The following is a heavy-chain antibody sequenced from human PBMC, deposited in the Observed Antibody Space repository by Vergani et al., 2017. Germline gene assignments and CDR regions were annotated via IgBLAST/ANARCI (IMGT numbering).Heavy chain of an antibody. V-gene: IGHV1-2*02. CDR1: GDTFTGYY. D-gene: IGHD2-21*02. J-gene: IGHJ6*02. CDR2: INPNSGGT. CDR3: ARDTAYCGGDCYAYYYYYGMDV. Sequence: QVQLVQSGAEVKKPGASVKVSCKASGDTFTGYYMHWVRQAPGQGLEWMGWINPNSGGTNYAQKFQGRVTMTRDTSISTAYMELSRLRSDDTAVYYCARDTAYCGGDCYAYYYYYGMDVWGQGTTVTVSS.